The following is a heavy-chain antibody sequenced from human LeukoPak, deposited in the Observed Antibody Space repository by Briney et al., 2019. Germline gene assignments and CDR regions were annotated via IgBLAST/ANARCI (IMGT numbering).Heavy chain of an antibody. Sequence: TLSLTCTVSGGSISSGDYYWSWIRQHPGKGLEWIGYIYYSGSTYYNPSLKSRVTISVDTSKNQFSLKLSSVTAADTAVYYCARVGWLDAFDIWGQGTMVTVSS. CDR3: ARVGWLDAFDI. CDR1: GGSISSGDYY. D-gene: IGHD6-19*01. V-gene: IGHV4-31*03. J-gene: IGHJ3*02. CDR2: IYYSGST.